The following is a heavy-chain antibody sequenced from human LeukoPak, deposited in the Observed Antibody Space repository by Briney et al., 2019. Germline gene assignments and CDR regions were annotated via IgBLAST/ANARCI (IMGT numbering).Heavy chain of an antibody. V-gene: IGHV3-33*01. Sequence: GRSLRLSCAASGFTFSSYGMHWVRQAPGKGLEWVAVIWYDGSNKYYADSVKGRFTISRDNSKNTLYLQMNSLRAEDTAVYYCAASILTGFVAFDYWGQGTLVTVSS. CDR3: AASILTGFVAFDY. D-gene: IGHD3-9*01. J-gene: IGHJ4*02. CDR2: IWYDGSNK. CDR1: GFTFSSYG.